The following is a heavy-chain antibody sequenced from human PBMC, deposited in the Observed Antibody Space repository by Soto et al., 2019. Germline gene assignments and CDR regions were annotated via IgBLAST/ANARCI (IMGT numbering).Heavy chain of an antibody. CDR1: GGSVSSGSYY. Sequence: QVQLQESGPGLVKPSETLSLTCTVSGGSVSSGSYYWGWIRQPPGKGLEWIGYIYYSGSTNYNPSLKCRVTISVDTTKNQFSLKLSSVTAADTAVYYCARDRHSSGWYEVARNFWYFDLSGRGTLVTVSS. CDR3: ARDRHSSGWYEVARNFWYFDL. V-gene: IGHV4-61*01. J-gene: IGHJ2*01. CDR2: IYYSGST. D-gene: IGHD6-19*01.